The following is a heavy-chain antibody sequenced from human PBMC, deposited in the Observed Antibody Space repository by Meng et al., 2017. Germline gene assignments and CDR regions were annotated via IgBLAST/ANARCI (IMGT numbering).Heavy chain of an antibody. CDR2: INSDGSST. D-gene: IGHD3-9*01. V-gene: IGHV3/OR16-13*01. J-gene: IGHJ4*02. CDR3: AKRDILTGYNDY. Sequence: EEKPVASGGGVVQPGGYLGLSCAASGFTFSSDWMHWVRQGPGKGLVWVTRINSDGSSTSYEESMKGQFTISRDNAKNTLYLQMNSLRAEDMAVYYCAKRDILTGYNDYWGQGTLVTVSS. CDR1: GFTFSSDW.